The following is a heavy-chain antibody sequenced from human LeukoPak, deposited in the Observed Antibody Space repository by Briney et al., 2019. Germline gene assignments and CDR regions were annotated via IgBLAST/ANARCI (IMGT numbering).Heavy chain of an antibody. J-gene: IGHJ6*03. V-gene: IGHV3-30*18. Sequence: GGSLRLSCAASGFTFSSYGMHWVRQAPGKGLEWVAVISYDGSNKYYADSVKGRFTISRDNSKNTLYLQMNSLRAEDTAVYYCANGYCTNGVCYPYYYYYMDVWGRGTTVTVSS. CDR2: ISYDGSNK. D-gene: IGHD2-8*01. CDR3: ANGYCTNGVCYPYYYYYMDV. CDR1: GFTFSSYG.